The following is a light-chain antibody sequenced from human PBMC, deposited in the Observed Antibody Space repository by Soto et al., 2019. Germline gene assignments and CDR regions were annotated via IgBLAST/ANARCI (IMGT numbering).Light chain of an antibody. CDR1: QSISSW. CDR3: QHYNSYSHIT. CDR2: KAS. J-gene: IGKJ5*01. Sequence: DIQMTQSPSTRSASVGDRVTITCRASQSISSWLAWYQQEPGKAPKLLIYKASSLESGVTSRFSGSGSGTEYTLTISRLQPDDFATYYCQHYNSYSHITLGQGTRLEIK. V-gene: IGKV1-5*03.